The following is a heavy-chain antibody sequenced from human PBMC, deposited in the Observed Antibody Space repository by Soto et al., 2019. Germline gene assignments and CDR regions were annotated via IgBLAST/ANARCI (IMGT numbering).Heavy chain of an antibody. Sequence: GGSLRLSCAASGFTFSNYRMNWVRQAPGKGLEWVSSITTTIYIYYADSLKGRFTISRDNAKNSLYLQMNSLRAEDTAVYYCGRSFSTSPGVDYWGQGTLVTVSS. CDR3: GRSFSTSPGVDY. CDR2: ITTTIYI. J-gene: IGHJ4*02. CDR1: GFTFSNYR. D-gene: IGHD2-2*01. V-gene: IGHV3-21*01.